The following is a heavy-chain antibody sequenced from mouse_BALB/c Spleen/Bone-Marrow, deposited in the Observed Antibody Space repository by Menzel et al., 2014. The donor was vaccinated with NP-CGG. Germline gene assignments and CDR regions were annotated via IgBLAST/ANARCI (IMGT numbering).Heavy chain of an antibody. J-gene: IGHJ2*01. CDR3: ARLRRDY. CDR1: GYTFTDYN. Sequence: VQLKESGPELVKPGASVKISCKASGYTFTDYNMHWVKQSHGKSLEWIGYIYPYNGGTGYNQKFKSKATLTVDNSSSTAYMELRSLTSEDSAVYYCARLRRDYWGQGTPLPVSS. CDR2: IYPYNGGT. V-gene: IGHV1S29*02.